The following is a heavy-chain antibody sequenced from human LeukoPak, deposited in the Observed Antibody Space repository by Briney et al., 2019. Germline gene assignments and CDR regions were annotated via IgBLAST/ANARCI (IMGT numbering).Heavy chain of an antibody. J-gene: IGHJ4*02. V-gene: IGHV3-74*01. CDR1: GFTFSSYW. Sequence: GGSLRLSCAASGFTFSSYWMHWVRQAPGKELVWVSRINSDGSSTSYADSVKGRFTISRDNAKNTLYLQMNSLRAEDTAVYYCARVLDGVGATRSFDYWGQGTLVTVSS. D-gene: IGHD1-26*01. CDR2: INSDGSST. CDR3: ARVLDGVGATRSFDY.